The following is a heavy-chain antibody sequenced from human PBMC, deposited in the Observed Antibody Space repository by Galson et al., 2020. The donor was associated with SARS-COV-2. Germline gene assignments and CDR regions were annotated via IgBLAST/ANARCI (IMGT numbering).Heavy chain of an antibody. J-gene: IGHJ6*03. CDR1: GYTFSTYA. D-gene: IGHD3-16*01. V-gene: IGHV1-3*01. Sequence: ASVKVSCKASGYTFSTYALHWVRQDPGQRLEWMGWINAGKTNTRYSQKFQGRITITSDTSANTLYMELNSLRSEDTAVYYCARGGAYDYPSMDVWGKGTTVTVSS. CDR3: ARGGAYDYPSMDV. CDR2: INAGKTNT.